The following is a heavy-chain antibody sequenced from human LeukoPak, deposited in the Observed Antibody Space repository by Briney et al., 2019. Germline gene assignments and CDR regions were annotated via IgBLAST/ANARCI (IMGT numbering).Heavy chain of an antibody. V-gene: IGHV3-30-3*01. CDR2: ISYDGSNK. CDR1: GFTFSSYA. D-gene: IGHD3-10*01. Sequence: PGRSLRLSCAASGFTFSSYAMHWVRQAPGKGLEWVAVISYDGSNKYYADSVKGRFTISRDNSKNTLYLQMNSLRAEDTAVYYCARDLMVRGVIGYFDYWGQGTLVTVSS. J-gene: IGHJ4*02. CDR3: ARDLMVRGVIGYFDY.